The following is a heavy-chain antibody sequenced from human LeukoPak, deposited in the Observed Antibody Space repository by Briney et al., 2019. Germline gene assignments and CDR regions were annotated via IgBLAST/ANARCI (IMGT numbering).Heavy chain of an antibody. J-gene: IGHJ3*02. D-gene: IGHD3-22*01. CDR1: GYTLTELS. CDR3: ATYYYDSSGYYYHDAFDI. V-gene: IGHV1-24*01. Sequence: ASVKVSCKVSGYTLTELSMHWVRQAPGKGLEWMGGFDPEDGETIYAQKFQGRVTMTEDTSTDTAYMELSSLRSEDTAVYYCATYYYDSSGYYYHDAFDIWGQGTMVTVSS. CDR2: FDPEDGET.